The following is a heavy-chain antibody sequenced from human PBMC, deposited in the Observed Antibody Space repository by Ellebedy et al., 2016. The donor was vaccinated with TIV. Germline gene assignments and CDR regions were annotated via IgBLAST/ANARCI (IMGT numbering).Heavy chain of an antibody. CDR1: GGSFSDYH. CDR2: INHTGNT. CDR3: ARDRSSGRAFDY. J-gene: IGHJ4*02. V-gene: IGHV4-34*01. D-gene: IGHD6-19*01. Sequence: MPSETLSLTCAVYGGSFSDYHWTWIRQPPGKGLEWVGEINHTGNTNYNPSLKSRVTISVVTSRNKFSLKLTSVTAADTAVYYCARDRSSGRAFDYWGQGTLVTVSS.